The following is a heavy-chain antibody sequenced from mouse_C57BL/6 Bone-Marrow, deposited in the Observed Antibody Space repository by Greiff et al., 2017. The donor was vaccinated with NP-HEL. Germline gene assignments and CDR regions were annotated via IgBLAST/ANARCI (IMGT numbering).Heavy chain of an antibody. CDR2: INPYNGGT. D-gene: IGHD4-1*01. Sequence: EVQRVESGPVLVKPGASVKMSCKASGYTFTDYYMNWVKQSHGKSLEWIGVINPYNGGTSYNQKFKGKATLTVDKSSSTAYMELNSLTSEDSAVYYCAVPGTWFAYWGQGTLVTVSA. CDR1: GYTFTDYY. V-gene: IGHV1-19*01. CDR3: AVPGTWFAY. J-gene: IGHJ3*01.